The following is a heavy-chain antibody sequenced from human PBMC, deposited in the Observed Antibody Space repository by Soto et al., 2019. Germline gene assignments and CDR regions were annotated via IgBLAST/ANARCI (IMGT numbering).Heavy chain of an antibody. CDR2: ISYDGSNK. Sequence: QVQLVESGGGVVQPGSSLRLSCAASGFTFSSYAMHWVRQAPGKGLEWVAVISYDGSNKYYADSVKGRFTISRDNSKNTLYLQMNSLRAEDTAVYYCARDREFWGPVVVLHFDLWGRGTLVTVSS. D-gene: IGHD2-21*01. CDR1: GFTFSSYA. V-gene: IGHV3-30-3*01. J-gene: IGHJ2*01. CDR3: ARDREFWGPVVVLHFDL.